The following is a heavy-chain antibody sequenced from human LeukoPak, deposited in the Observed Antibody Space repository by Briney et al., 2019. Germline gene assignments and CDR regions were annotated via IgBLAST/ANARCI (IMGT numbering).Heavy chain of an antibody. Sequence: SVKVSCKASGGTFSSYATSWVRQAPGQGLEWMGGIIPIFGTANYAQKFQGRVTITADESTSTAYMELSSLRSEDTAVYYCARDGCSGGSCYSEGYYFDYWGQGTLVTVSS. CDR3: ARDGCSGGSCYSEGYYFDY. CDR2: IIPIFGTA. J-gene: IGHJ4*02. D-gene: IGHD2-15*01. CDR1: GGTFSSYA. V-gene: IGHV1-69*13.